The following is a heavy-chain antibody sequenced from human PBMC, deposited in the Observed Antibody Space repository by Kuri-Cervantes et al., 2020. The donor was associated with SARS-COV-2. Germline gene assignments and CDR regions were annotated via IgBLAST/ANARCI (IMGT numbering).Heavy chain of an antibody. CDR2: ISGSGGST. CDR3: AKDGHLTIFGVRLQGYYYYGMDV. V-gene: IGHV3-23*01. Sequence: GESLKISCAASGFTFSSYAMSWVRQAPGKGLEWVSAISGSGGSTYYADSVKGRFTISGDNSKNTLYLQMNSLRAEDTAVYYCAKDGHLTIFGVRLQGYYYYGMDVWGQGTTVTVSS. J-gene: IGHJ6*02. D-gene: IGHD3-3*01. CDR1: GFTFSSYA.